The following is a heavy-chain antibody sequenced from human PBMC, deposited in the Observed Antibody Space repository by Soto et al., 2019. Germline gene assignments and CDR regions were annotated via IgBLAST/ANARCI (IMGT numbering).Heavy chain of an antibody. D-gene: IGHD3-10*01. CDR2: ISGSGETP. CDR3: AKDRRITMVRGFLRSFDQ. V-gene: IGHV3-23*01. Sequence: WVSLRLSCAASGFIFSNYPMTWVRQAPGRGLEWVAGISGSGETPYYADSVKGRFTISRDNFQNTLHLHMSSLRADDTAVYYCAKDRRITMVRGFLRSFDQWGQGALVTVSS. J-gene: IGHJ4*02. CDR1: GFIFSNYP.